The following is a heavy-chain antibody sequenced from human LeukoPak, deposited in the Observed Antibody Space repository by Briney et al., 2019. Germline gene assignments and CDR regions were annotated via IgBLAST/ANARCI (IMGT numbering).Heavy chain of an antibody. CDR2: IYYTGIT. V-gene: IGHV4-59*08. D-gene: IGHD2-2*01. Sequence: SETLSLTCTASGGSISSHYWGWIRQPPGKGLEWIGYIYYTGITNYNPSLKSRLTISLDTSGNRFSLRLSSVTAADTAVYFCARRYCSSTSCPIDYWGQGTLVTVSS. CDR1: GGSISSHY. J-gene: IGHJ4*02. CDR3: ARRYCSSTSCPIDY.